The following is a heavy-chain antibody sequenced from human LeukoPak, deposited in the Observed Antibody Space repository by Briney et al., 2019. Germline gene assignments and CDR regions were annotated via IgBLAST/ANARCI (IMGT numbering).Heavy chain of an antibody. CDR1: GFTFSSYS. V-gene: IGHV3-48*04. J-gene: IGHJ3*02. Sequence: PGGSLRLSCAASGFTFSSYSMNWVRQAPGKGLEWVSYISSSSSTIYYADSVKGRFTISRDNAKNSLYLQMNSLRAEDTAVYYCARDRGLRGDDAFDIWGQGTMVTVSS. CDR2: ISSSSSTI. CDR3: ARDRGLRGDDAFDI. D-gene: IGHD3-16*01.